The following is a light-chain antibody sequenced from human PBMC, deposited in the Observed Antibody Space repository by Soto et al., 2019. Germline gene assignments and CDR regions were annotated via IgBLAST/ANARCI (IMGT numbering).Light chain of an antibody. V-gene: IGKV3-20*01. J-gene: IGKJ1*01. Sequence: EIVLTQSPGTLSVSPGERATLSCRASQTVSRNNLVWYQQRPGQPPRLLIYGASSRATGIPDRFSGSGSGTDFSLTISRLEPEDSAVYYCQQYGSSTTWTFGQGTKVDIK. CDR1: QTVSRNN. CDR2: GAS. CDR3: QQYGSSTTWT.